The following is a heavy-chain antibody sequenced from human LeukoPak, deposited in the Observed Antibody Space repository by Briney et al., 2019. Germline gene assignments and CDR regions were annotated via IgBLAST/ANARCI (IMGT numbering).Heavy chain of an antibody. CDR2: IYPGDSDT. J-gene: IGHJ5*01. CDR3: ARVLGYSRRNPLDS. Sequence: PGESLKISCKGSGYSFTTYWIGWVRQMPGKGLEWMGIIYPGDSDTRYSPSFQGQVTISADRSISTAYLQWSSLRASDTATYYCARVLGYSRRNPLDSWGQGTLVTVSS. CDR1: GYSFTTYW. D-gene: IGHD5-18*01. V-gene: IGHV5-51*01.